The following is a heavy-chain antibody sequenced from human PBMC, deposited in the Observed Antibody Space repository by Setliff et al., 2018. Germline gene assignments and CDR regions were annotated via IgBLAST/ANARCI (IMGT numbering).Heavy chain of an antibody. CDR2: MYYSGDT. CDR3: AREKPLYCSSTSCYTLYYYYYMDV. D-gene: IGHD2-2*02. J-gene: IGHJ6*03. Sequence: SETLSLTCTVSGGSVRGHYWSWIRQPPGKGLEWIGYMYYSGDTNYNPSLKSRVTISVDTSKNQFSLELRSVTAADTAVYYCAREKPLYCSSTSCYTLYYYYYMDVWGKGTTVTVSS. CDR1: GGSVRGHY. V-gene: IGHV4-59*02.